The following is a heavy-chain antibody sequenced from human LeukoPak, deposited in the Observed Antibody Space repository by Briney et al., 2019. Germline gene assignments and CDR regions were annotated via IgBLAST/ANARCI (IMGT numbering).Heavy chain of an antibody. J-gene: IGHJ2*01. V-gene: IGHV1-2*04. Sequence: ASVKVSCKASGYTFTSYYMHWVRQAPGQGLEWMGWINPNSGGTNYAQKFQGWVTMTRDTSISTAYMELSRLRSDDTAVYYCARMGIAAAGTHWYFDLWGQGTLVTVSS. CDR2: INPNSGGT. D-gene: IGHD6-13*01. CDR1: GYTFTSYY. CDR3: ARMGIAAAGTHWYFDL.